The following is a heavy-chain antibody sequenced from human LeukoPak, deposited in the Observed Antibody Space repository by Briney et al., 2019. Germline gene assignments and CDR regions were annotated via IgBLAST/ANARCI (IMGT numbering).Heavy chain of an antibody. CDR1: GFTFSSYE. J-gene: IGHJ4*02. V-gene: IGHV3-48*03. CDR2: ISSGSTI. D-gene: IGHD6-13*01. Sequence: GGSLRLSCAASGFTFSSYEMNWVRQAPGKGLEWVSYISSGSTIYYADSVKGRFTISRDNAKNSLYLQMNSLRAEDTAVYYCARDGRGIAAAGTLDYWGQGTLVTVSS. CDR3: ARDGRGIAAAGTLDY.